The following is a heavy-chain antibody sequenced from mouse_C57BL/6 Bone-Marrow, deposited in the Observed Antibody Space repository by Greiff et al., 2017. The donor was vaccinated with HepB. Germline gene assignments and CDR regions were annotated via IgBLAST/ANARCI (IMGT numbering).Heavy chain of an antibody. D-gene: IGHD1-1*01. J-gene: IGHJ2*01. CDR2: IYPRSGNT. CDR3: AREDYYGSSYPDY. Sequence: QVQLKESGAELARPGASVKLSCKASGYTFTSYGISWVKQRTGQGLEWIGEIYPRSGNTYYNEKFKGKATLTADKSSSTAYMELRSLTSEDSAVYFCAREDYYGSSYPDYWGQGTTLTVSS. CDR1: GYTFTSYG. V-gene: IGHV1-81*01.